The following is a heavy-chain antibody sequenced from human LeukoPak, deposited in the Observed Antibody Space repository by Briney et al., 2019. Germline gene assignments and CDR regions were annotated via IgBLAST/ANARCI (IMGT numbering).Heavy chain of an antibody. CDR3: ARLMGVRGVINDY. CDR2: IRHDENDENNK. D-gene: IGHD3-10*01. Sequence: PGGSLRLSCAASGFIFSSCGMHWVRQAPGKGLEWVAFIRHDENDENNKYYADSVKGRFTISRDNSKNTLYLQMNSLRAEDTAVYYCARLMGVRGVINDYWGQGTLVTVSS. V-gene: IGHV3-30*02. CDR1: GFIFSSCG. J-gene: IGHJ4*02.